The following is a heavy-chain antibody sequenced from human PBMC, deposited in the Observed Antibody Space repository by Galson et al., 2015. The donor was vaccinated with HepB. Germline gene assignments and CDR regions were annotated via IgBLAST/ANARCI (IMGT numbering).Heavy chain of an antibody. CDR3: ARADCSSTSCYRDKPDY. J-gene: IGHJ4*02. V-gene: IGHV3-30-3*01. D-gene: IGHD2-2*02. Sequence: SLRLSCAASGFTFSSYAMHWVRQAPGKGLEWVAVISFDGSNEYYADSVKGRFTISRDNSKNTLYLQMNSLRAEDTAVYYCARADCSSTSCYRDKPDYWGQGTLVTVSS. CDR2: ISFDGSNE. CDR1: GFTFSSYA.